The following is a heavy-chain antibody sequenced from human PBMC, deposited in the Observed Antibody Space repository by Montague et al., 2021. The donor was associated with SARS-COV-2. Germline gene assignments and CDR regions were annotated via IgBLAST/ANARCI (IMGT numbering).Heavy chain of an antibody. V-gene: IGHV4-59*01. CDR3: ATLPSSITIFGVVQGYYFDD. D-gene: IGHD3-3*01. J-gene: IGHJ4*02. CDR2: ISYSGST. CDR1: GGSISSYY. Sequence: SETLSLTCTVSGGSISSYYWSWIRQPPGRGLQWIGYISYSGSTNYNPSLKSRVTISVDTSKNHFTPRLSSVTAADTAVYYCATLPSSITIFGVVQGYYFDDWGQGTLVTVSS.